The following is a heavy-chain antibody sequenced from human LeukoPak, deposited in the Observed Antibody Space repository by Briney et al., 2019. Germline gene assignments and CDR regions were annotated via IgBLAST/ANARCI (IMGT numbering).Heavy chain of an antibody. Sequence: SETLSLTCTVSGGSISSYYWSWIRQPPGKGLEWIGYIYYSGSTNYNPSLKSRVTISVDTSKDQFSLKLSSVTAADTAVYYCARGRDDYVWGSYRFDYWGQGTLVTVSS. CDR2: IYYSGST. CDR3: ARGRDDYVWGSYRFDY. J-gene: IGHJ4*02. CDR1: GGSISSYY. V-gene: IGHV4-59*01. D-gene: IGHD3-16*02.